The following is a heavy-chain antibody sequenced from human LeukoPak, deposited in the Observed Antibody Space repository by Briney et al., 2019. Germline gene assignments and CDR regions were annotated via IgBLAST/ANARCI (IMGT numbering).Heavy chain of an antibody. Sequence: GGSLRLSCAGSGFTFNMYALHWVRQAPGKGLEWVAFTSYDENYKQYAESVRGRFTISRDNAKNSLYLQMNSLRAEDTAVYYCARVAAAGIYYYYYMDVWGKGTTVTVSS. CDR1: GFTFNMYA. D-gene: IGHD6-13*01. V-gene: IGHV3-30*04. J-gene: IGHJ6*03. CDR2: TSYDENYK. CDR3: ARVAAAGIYYYYYMDV.